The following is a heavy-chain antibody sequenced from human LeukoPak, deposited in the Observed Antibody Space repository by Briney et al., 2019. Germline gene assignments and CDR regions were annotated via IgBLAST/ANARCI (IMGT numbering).Heavy chain of an antibody. D-gene: IGHD6-13*01. J-gene: IGHJ4*02. Sequence: GASVKVSCKTSDYRFISYGISWVRQAPGQGLQWMGWISAFNGNTNYAQKLQGRVTMTTDTSTSTAYMELRSLRSDDTAVYYCARVAAADYFDYWGQGTLVTVSS. CDR3: ARVAAADYFDY. V-gene: IGHV1-18*01. CDR2: ISAFNGNT. CDR1: DYRFISYG.